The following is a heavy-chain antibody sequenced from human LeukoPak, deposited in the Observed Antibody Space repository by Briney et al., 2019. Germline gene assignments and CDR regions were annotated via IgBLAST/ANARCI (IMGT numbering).Heavy chain of an antibody. CDR3: ARKGLGGELGGFDS. V-gene: IGHV3-20*01. CDR1: GFSVSSNY. D-gene: IGHD1-7*01. Sequence: GGSLRLSCEASGFSVSSNYMSWVRQAPGKGLEWVSGTNRRGDITGYADFVKGRFTISRDNAKNSLYLQMNSLRVEDTALYHCARKGLGGELGGFDSWGQGTLVTVSS. CDR2: TNRRGDIT. J-gene: IGHJ4*02.